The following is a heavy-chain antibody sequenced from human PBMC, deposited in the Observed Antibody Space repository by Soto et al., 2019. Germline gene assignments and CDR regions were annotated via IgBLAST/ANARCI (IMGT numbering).Heavy chain of an antibody. V-gene: IGHV4-34*01. D-gene: IGHD4-17*01. CDR1: GGSISSDGYY. CDR2: INHSGST. Sequence: SETLSLTCTVSGGSISSDGYYWSWIRQPPGKGLEWIGEINHSGSTNYNPSLKSRVTISVDTSKNQFSLKLSSVTAADTAVYYCARGRYGGEGGDYYYMDVWGKGTTVTVSS. CDR3: ARGRYGGEGGDYYYMDV. J-gene: IGHJ6*03.